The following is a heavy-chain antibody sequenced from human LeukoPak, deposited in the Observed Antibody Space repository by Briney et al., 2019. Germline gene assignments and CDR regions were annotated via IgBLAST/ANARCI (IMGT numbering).Heavy chain of an antibody. J-gene: IGHJ3*02. CDR1: EFTFTSYE. V-gene: IGHV3-48*03. CDR2: ISSSGNTI. CDR3: ARGPSIAARYDAFDI. D-gene: IGHD6-6*01. Sequence: GGSLRLSCAASEFTFTSYELNWVRRARGKGLEGVIYISSSGNTISYADSVKGRYTISRDNAKNSLYRQVISLRAEDTAVYYCARGPSIAARYDAFDIWGQGTMVTVSS.